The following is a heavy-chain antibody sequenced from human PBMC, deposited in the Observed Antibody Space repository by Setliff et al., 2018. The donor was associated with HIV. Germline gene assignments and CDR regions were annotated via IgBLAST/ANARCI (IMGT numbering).Heavy chain of an antibody. Sequence: GGSLRLSCAASGFTFSFCSMNWVRLAPGKGLEWVADISSDGSVINYAESVKGRFTISRDNGKNSVYLQMNSLRAEDTAIYYCARDGSRQRPSGMADWGQGTKVTVSS. CDR1: GFTFSFCS. V-gene: IGHV3-48*01. CDR2: ISSDGSVI. D-gene: IGHD2-15*01. CDR3: ARDGSRQRPSGMAD. J-gene: IGHJ4*02.